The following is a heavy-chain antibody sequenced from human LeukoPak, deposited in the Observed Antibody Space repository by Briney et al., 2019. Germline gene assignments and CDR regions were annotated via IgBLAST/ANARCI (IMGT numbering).Heavy chain of an antibody. V-gene: IGHV4-34*01. J-gene: IGHJ5*02. CDR1: GGSFSCYY. Sequence: SETLSLTFAVYGGSFSCYYWSWGRRPPGKGGEGIGEINHSGSTNYNPSLKRRVTISVDTSKNQFSLKLSSVTAADTAVYYCARGSIFTIFGVAARNWFDPWGQGTLVTVSS. CDR3: ARGSIFTIFGVAARNWFDP. D-gene: IGHD3-3*01. CDR2: INHSGST.